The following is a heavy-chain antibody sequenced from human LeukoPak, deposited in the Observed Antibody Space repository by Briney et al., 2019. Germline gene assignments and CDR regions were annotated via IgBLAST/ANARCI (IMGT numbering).Heavy chain of an antibody. CDR1: GGSISSYY. J-gene: IGHJ6*03. Sequence: SETLSLTCTVSGGSISSYYWSWIRQPAGKGLEWIWRIYTSGSTNYNPSLKSRVTMSVDTSKIQFSLKLSSVPAADTAVYYCAREIARYYYYMDVWGKGTTVTVSS. D-gene: IGHD1-26*01. CDR2: IYTSGST. CDR3: AREIARYYYYMDV. V-gene: IGHV4-4*07.